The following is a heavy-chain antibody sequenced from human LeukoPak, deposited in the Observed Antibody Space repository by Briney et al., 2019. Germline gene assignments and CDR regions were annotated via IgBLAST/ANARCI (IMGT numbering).Heavy chain of an antibody. CDR1: GYTFTGYD. J-gene: IGHJ4*02. Sequence: ASVKVSCKASGYTFTGYDINWVRQAPGQGPEWMGWMNPNSANTGYAQKFQGRVSMTRDTSINTAYMELSSLGYDDTAVYYCARGISGYSYGYGGHWGQGTLVTVSS. D-gene: IGHD5-18*01. CDR2: MNPNSANT. V-gene: IGHV1-8*01. CDR3: ARGISGYSYGYGGH.